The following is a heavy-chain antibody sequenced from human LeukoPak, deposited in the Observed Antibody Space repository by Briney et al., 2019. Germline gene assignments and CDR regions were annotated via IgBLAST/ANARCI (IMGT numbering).Heavy chain of an antibody. CDR2: INSDGSIT. J-gene: IGHJ4*02. V-gene: IGHV3-74*01. D-gene: IGHD6-19*01. Sequence: GGSLRLSCAASGFTFRNHWMHWVRQAPGKGLVWVARINSDGSITSYADSVKGRFTISRDNAKNTLYLQMNSLRAEDTAVYYCAREFSASYWGQGTLVNVSS. CDR1: GFTFRNHW. CDR3: AREFSASY.